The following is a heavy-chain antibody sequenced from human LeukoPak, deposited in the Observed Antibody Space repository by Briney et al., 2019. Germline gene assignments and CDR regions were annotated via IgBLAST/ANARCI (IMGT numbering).Heavy chain of an antibody. V-gene: IGHV3-23*01. CDR3: AKGRDTSGRQDFDF. CDR2: ISASGSGT. D-gene: IGHD6-19*01. Sequence: GGSLRLSCEASGFTFTSYAMHWVRQAPGKGLEWVSSISASGSGTFYTDSMSGRFTISRDNAKKTLFLQMKNLRLGDTALYYCAKGRDTSGRQDFDFWGQGTLVTVSS. CDR1: GFTFTSYA. J-gene: IGHJ4*02.